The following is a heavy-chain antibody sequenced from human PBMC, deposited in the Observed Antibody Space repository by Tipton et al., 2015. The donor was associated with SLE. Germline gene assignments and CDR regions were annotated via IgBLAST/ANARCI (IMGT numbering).Heavy chain of an antibody. J-gene: IGHJ4*02. CDR2: IHHSGGT. Sequence: LRLSCTVSNYSLSSGYYWGWIRQPPGKGLEWIGSIHHSGGTYSNPSLKSRVTISVDTSKNQFSLRLSSVTAADTAVYYCARGWMQLWDTLDYWGQGTLVTVSS. D-gene: IGHD5-18*01. CDR3: ARGWMQLWDTLDY. CDR1: NYSLSSGYY. V-gene: IGHV4-38-2*02.